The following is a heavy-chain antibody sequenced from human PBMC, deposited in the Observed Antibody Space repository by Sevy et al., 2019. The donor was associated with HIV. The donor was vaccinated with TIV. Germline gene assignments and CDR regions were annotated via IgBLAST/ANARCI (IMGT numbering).Heavy chain of an antibody. J-gene: IGHJ6*02. CDR3: ARDMAYYYDSSGYYYYYYYGMDV. Sequence: TLSLTCTVSGGSISSYYWSWIRQPPGKGLEWIGYIYYSGSTNYNPSLKSRVTISVDTSKNQFSRELSSVTAADTAVYYCARDMAYYYDSSGYYYYYYYGMDVWGQGTTVTVSS. CDR1: GGSISSYY. V-gene: IGHV4-59*01. D-gene: IGHD3-22*01. CDR2: IYYSGST.